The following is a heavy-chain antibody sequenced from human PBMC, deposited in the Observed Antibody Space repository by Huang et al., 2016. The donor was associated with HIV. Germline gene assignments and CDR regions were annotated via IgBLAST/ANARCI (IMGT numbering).Heavy chain of an antibody. D-gene: IGHD5-18*01. CDR2: ISSTGSAK. J-gene: IGHJ4*02. V-gene: IGHV3-48*01. CDR1: GFTFSSYS. CDR3: AMGYGPFDF. Sequence: EVHLVESGGGLVQPGGSLSLSCAASGFTFSSYSMHWVRQTPGKGLDWVSYISSTGSAKYYADSGKDRFTISRDNANNSWYLQMNSLRAEDAGVYFCAMGYGPFDFWGQGTLVTVSS.